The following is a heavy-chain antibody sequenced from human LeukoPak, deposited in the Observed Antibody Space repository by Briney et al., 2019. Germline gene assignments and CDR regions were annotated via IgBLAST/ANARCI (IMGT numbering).Heavy chain of an antibody. Sequence: SETLSLTCTVSGGSISSYYWSWIRQPAGKGLEWIGRIYTSGSTNYNPSLKSRVTMSVDTSKNQFSLKLSSVTAADTAVYYCARYCSGGSCYWSNWFDPWGQGTLVTVSS. D-gene: IGHD2-15*01. CDR1: GGSISSYY. V-gene: IGHV4-4*07. CDR3: ARYCSGGSCYWSNWFDP. J-gene: IGHJ5*02. CDR2: IYTSGST.